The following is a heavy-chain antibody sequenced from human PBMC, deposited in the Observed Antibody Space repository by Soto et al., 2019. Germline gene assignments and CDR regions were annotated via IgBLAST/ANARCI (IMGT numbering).Heavy chain of an antibody. D-gene: IGHD3-22*01. V-gene: IGHV3-13*01. CDR1: GFTFSSYD. CDR3: ARDQRDYYDSSGPDYYYGMDV. CDR2: IGTAGDT. J-gene: IGHJ6*02. Sequence: PGGSLRLSCAASGFTFSSYDMHWVRQATGKGLEWVSAIGTAGDTYYPGSVKGRFTISRENAKNSLYLQMNSLRAEDTAVYYCARDQRDYYDSSGPDYYYGMDVWGQGTTVTVS.